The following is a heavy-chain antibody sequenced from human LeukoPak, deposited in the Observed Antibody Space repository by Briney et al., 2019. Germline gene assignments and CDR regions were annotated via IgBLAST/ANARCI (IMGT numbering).Heavy chain of an antibody. CDR2: IYYSGST. Sequence: KPSETLSLTCSVSGGSISSRSYSWGWIRQPPGKGLEWIGSIYYSGSTYYNPSLKSRVTISVDTSKNQFSLKLSSVTAADTAVYYCARREWYGSGSCFLNWGQGTLVTVSS. CDR1: GGSISSRSYS. CDR3: ARREWYGSGSCFLN. D-gene: IGHD3-10*01. J-gene: IGHJ4*02. V-gene: IGHV4-39*01.